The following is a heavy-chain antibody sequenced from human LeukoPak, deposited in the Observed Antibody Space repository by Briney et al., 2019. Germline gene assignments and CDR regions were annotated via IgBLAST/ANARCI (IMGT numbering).Heavy chain of an antibody. V-gene: IGHV3-23*03. D-gene: IGHD2-15*01. CDR1: GFTFSSYA. CDR2: VYSGGST. CDR3: ARESGGGGYYYGMDV. Sequence: GGSLRLSCAASGFTFSSYAMSWVRQAPGKGLEGVSVVYSGGSTYYADSVKGRFTISRHNSKNTLYLQMNSLRAEDTAVYFCARESGGGGYYYGMDVWGQGTTVTVSS. J-gene: IGHJ6*02.